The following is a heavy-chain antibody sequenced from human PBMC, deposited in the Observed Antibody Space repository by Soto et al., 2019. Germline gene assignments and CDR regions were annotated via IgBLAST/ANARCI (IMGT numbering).Heavy chain of an antibody. D-gene: IGHD3-22*01. CDR3: AKGSGYYDSSGYYYVPFDY. CDR1: GFTFSSYA. Sequence: GSLRLSCAASGFTFSSYAMSWVRQAPGKGLEWVSAISGSGGSTYYADSVKGRFTISRDNSKNTLYLQMNSLRAEDTAVYYCAKGSGYYDSSGYYYVPFDYWGQGTLVTVSS. J-gene: IGHJ4*02. V-gene: IGHV3-23*01. CDR2: ISGSGGST.